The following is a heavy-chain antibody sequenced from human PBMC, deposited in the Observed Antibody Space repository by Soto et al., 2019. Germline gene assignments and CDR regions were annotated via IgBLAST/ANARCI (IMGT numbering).Heavy chain of an antibody. D-gene: IGHD3-10*01. CDR2: IYYSGST. CDR3: ARLIWFGEERWFDP. V-gene: IGHV4-59*08. CDR1: GGSISSYY. Sequence: QVQLQESGPGLVKPSETLSLTCTVSGGSISSYYWSWIRQPPGKGLEWIGYIYYSGSTNYNPSLKSRVTISVDTSKNQFSLKLSSVTAADTAVYYCARLIWFGEERWFDPWGQGTLVTVSS. J-gene: IGHJ5*02.